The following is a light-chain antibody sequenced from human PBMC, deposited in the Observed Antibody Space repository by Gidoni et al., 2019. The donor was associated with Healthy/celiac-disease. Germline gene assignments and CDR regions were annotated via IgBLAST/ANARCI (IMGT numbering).Light chain of an antibody. CDR3: QQSGSSPWT. CDR2: GAS. Sequence: EIVLTQSPGTLSLSPGERATLSCRASQSVSSSDLAWYQQKPGQAPRLLIYGASIRATGIPDRFSGSGSGTDFTLTISRLEPEDFAVYYCQQSGSSPWTFGQGTKVEIK. CDR1: QSVSSSD. J-gene: IGKJ1*01. V-gene: IGKV3-20*01.